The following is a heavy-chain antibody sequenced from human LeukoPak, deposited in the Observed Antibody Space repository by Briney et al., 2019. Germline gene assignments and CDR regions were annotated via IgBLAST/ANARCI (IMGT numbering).Heavy chain of an antibody. J-gene: IGHJ4*02. CDR3: ARKGNDIHYFDY. CDR1: GGSISSNSW. Sequence: SETPSLTCAVSGGSISSNSWWSWVRQPPGKGLEWIGEIYHSGSTNYNPSLKSRITISVDKSKNQFSLKLTFVSAADTAVYYCARKGNDIHYFDYWGQGTLVTVSS. CDR2: IYHSGST. V-gene: IGHV4-4*02.